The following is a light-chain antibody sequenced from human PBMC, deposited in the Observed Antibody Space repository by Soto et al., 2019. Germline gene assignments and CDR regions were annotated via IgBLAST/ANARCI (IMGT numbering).Light chain of an antibody. CDR1: QSVSSY. Sequence: EIVLTQSPATLSLSPGERATLSCRASQSVSSYLAWYQQKPGQAPRLLIYDASNRATGIPARFSGSGSGTDFTHTISILEPEDFAVYYCQQRSNWPITFGQGTRLEIK. CDR2: DAS. V-gene: IGKV3-11*01. J-gene: IGKJ5*01. CDR3: QQRSNWPIT.